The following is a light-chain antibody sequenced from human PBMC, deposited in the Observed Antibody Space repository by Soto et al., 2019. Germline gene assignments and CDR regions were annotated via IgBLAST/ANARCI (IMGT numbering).Light chain of an antibody. CDR1: QSVSNK. Sequence: EILMTQSPSTLAVSPGERVTLSCRASQSVSNKLGWYQHKPGQAPRLLIYDTSTRAAGTPARFTGSGSGTDFTLTISSLQYEDFAVYYCQQYNTWRSISFGQGTRLEIK. CDR2: DTS. CDR3: QQYNTWRSIS. V-gene: IGKV3-15*01. J-gene: IGKJ5*01.